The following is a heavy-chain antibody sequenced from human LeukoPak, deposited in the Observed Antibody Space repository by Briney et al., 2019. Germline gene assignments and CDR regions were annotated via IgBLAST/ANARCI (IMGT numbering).Heavy chain of an antibody. CDR2: VNLDSGVT. V-gene: IGHV1-2*02. J-gene: IGHJ2*01. CDR3: AREPIRVFDYFDL. D-gene: IGHD3-9*01. CDR1: GYTFSDYY. Sequence: ASVRVSCKASGYTFSDYYMHWVRQAPGRGLERMGCVNLDSGVTDYAQKFQGRITMTRDTSISTAYMDLSSLKSDDTGIYFCAREPIRVFDYFDLWGRGTLVTVSS.